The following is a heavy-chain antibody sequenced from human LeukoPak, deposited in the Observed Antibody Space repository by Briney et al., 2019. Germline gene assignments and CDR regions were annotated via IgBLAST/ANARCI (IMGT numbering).Heavy chain of an antibody. CDR2: ITSKSNYI. CDR1: GFTFSVYS. Sequence: GGSLRLSCPGSGFTFSVYSMDWVRQAPGRGLEWVSSITSKSNYIYYADSVKGRFTISRDNAMNSVFLQLNSLRAEDSAVYYCTSGLIAIESDNNLYQYMDVWGKGTTVTVSS. J-gene: IGHJ6*03. CDR3: TSGLIAIESDNNLYQYMDV. V-gene: IGHV3-21*01. D-gene: IGHD2-21*01.